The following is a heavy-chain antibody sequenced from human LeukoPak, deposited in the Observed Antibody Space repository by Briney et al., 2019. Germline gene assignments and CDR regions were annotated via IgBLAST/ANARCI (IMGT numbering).Heavy chain of an antibody. V-gene: IGHV3-48*02. J-gene: IGHJ5*02. D-gene: IGHD1-26*01. Sequence: SGGSLRLSCAASGFTFSSYSMNWVRQAPGKGLEWASYISSSSSTIYYADSVKGRFTISRDNAKNSLYPQMNSLRDEDTAVYYCAREYGGSYFINNWFDPWGQGTLVTVSS. CDR1: GFTFSSYS. CDR2: ISSSSSTI. CDR3: AREYGGSYFINNWFDP.